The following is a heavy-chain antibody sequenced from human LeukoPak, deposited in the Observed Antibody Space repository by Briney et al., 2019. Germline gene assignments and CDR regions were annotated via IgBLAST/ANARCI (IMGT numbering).Heavy chain of an antibody. V-gene: IGHV3-48*04. J-gene: IGHJ4*02. CDR3: ARENWNDVGPDY. CDR2: ISSTGGTK. CDR1: GFTFRAYR. Sequence: GGSLRLSCAASGFTFRAYRMTWVRQAPGKGLEWISFISSTGGTKYYADSVKGRFTISRDNAENSLYLQMNSLRAEDTAVYYCARENWNDVGPDYWGQGTLVTVSS. D-gene: IGHD1-1*01.